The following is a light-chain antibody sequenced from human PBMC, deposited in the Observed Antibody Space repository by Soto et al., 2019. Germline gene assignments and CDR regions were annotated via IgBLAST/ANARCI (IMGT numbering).Light chain of an antibody. CDR2: GAS. Sequence: AIQMTQFPSSLSASVGDRVTITCRASQGIRNDLGWYQQKSGRAPKLLIFGASTLQSGVPSRFSGSGSGTDFTLTISSLQPEDFATYYCQQYNSYSWTFGQGTKVEVK. V-gene: IGKV1-6*01. J-gene: IGKJ1*01. CDR3: QQYNSYSWT. CDR1: QGIRND.